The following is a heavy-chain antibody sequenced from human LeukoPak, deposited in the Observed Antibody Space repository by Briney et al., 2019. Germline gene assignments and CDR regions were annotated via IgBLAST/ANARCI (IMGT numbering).Heavy chain of an antibody. J-gene: IGHJ4*02. CDR1: GFNVRTSY. CDR2: VYSGGSM. Sequence: GGSLRLSCAASGFNVRTSYMSWVRQAPGKGLEWVSVVYSGGSMYYADSVQGRFTISRDISNNTLYLQMNSLRAEDTAVYYCARGTYDFWSGYPYSYFFDYWGQGTLVTVSS. V-gene: IGHV3-53*01. CDR3: ARGTYDFWSGYPYSYFFDY. D-gene: IGHD3-3*01.